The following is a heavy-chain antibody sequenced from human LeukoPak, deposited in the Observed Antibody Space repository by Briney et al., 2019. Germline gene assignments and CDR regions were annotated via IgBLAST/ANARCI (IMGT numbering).Heavy chain of an antibody. CDR2: FHPNSGTA. CDR3: ARVTSGFWTGYYDPFDI. V-gene: IGHV1-8*03. J-gene: IGHJ3*02. Sequence: ASVKVSCRASGYTLTTYDINWVRQATGQGLEWMGWFHPNSGTAGYAHNFQGRVTITGDTSMSTAYMELSSLRFEDAAVYYCARVTSGFWTGYYDPFDIWGQGTMVTVSS. CDR1: GYTLTTYD. D-gene: IGHD3/OR15-3a*01.